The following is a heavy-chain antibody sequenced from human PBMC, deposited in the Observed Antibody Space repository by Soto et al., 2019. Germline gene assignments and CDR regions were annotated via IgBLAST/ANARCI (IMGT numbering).Heavy chain of an antibody. CDR2: IYSGGST. Sequence: PGGSLRLSCAAPGFTVSSNYVSWVRQAPGKGLEWVSVIYSGGSTYYADSVKGGFTISRGNSKNTLYLQMNSLRAEDTAVYYCGRDPPHYDILTGFNWGQGTLVTVSS. CDR3: GRDPPHYDILTGFN. D-gene: IGHD3-9*01. V-gene: IGHV3-66*01. J-gene: IGHJ1*01. CDR1: GFTVSSNY.